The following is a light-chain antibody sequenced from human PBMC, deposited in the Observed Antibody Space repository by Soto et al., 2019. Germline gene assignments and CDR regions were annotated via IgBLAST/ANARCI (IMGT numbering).Light chain of an antibody. CDR3: SSYTSSSTLLYV. V-gene: IGLV2-14*01. CDR2: EVS. CDR1: SSDIGAYDY. J-gene: IGLJ1*01. Sequence: QSALTQPASVSGSPGQSITISCTGTSSDIGAYDYVSWYQQHPGKAPKLMIFEVSDRPSGASIRFSGSKSGNTASLTISGLQTEDEADYYCSSYTSSSTLLYVFGTGTKLTVL.